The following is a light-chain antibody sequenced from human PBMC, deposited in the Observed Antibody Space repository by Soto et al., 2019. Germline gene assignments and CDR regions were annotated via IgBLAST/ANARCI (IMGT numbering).Light chain of an antibody. CDR1: QSLSGH. Sequence: IVMTQSPATLSVSPGDRATLSCRASQSLSGHLAWYQQKPGKAPRHLIYGASTTATCIPSRFSGSGAGTEVTPTISSLQAEDYATYYCQQYNNWPPLTSGGGTKVEIK. V-gene: IGKV3-15*01. CDR2: GAS. CDR3: QQYNNWPPLT. J-gene: IGKJ4*01.